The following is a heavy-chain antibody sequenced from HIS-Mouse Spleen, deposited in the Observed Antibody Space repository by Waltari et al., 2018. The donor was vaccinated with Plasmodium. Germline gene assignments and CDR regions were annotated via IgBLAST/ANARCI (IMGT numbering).Heavy chain of an antibody. CDR1: GFTFSSYG. D-gene: IGHD6-13*01. J-gene: IGHJ4*02. CDR3: AKDRRSSSWYVDY. V-gene: IGHV3-30*18. Sequence: QVQLVASGGGVVQPGRSLRLSCAASGFTFSSYGMPWVRQAPGKGLEWVAVISYDGSNKYYADSVKGRFTISRDNSKNTLYLQMNSLRAEDMAVYYCAKDRRSSSWYVDYWGQGTLVTVSS. CDR2: ISYDGSNK.